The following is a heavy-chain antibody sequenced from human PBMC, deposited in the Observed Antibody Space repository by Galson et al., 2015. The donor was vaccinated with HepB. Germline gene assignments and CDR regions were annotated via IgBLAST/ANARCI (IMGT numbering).Heavy chain of an antibody. CDR1: GYTFSSYA. Sequence: SVKVSCKASGYTFSSYAISWVRQAPGQGLEWMGGIIPIFGTANYAQKFQGRVTITADESTSTAYMELSSLRSEDTAVYYCARDWAYDSSGYYYGFDYWGQGTLVTVSS. J-gene: IGHJ4*02. V-gene: IGHV1-69*13. CDR2: IIPIFGTA. D-gene: IGHD3-22*01. CDR3: ARDWAYDSSGYYYGFDY.